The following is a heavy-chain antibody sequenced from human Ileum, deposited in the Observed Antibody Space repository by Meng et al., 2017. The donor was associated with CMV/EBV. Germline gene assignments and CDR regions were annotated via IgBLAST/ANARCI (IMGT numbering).Heavy chain of an antibody. D-gene: IGHD3-3*01. Sequence: QPPQWGAGQVKPSEPLSLECAVHKSAFRDYYWTWIRQSPGKGLEWIGEINNRGSTNYNPSLKSRVTISIDTSRNQFSLKLTSMTAADTAVYYCARASPQRRFLSYWGQGTLVTVSS. CDR2: INNRGST. J-gene: IGHJ4*02. V-gene: IGHV4-34*01. CDR1: KSAFRDYY. CDR3: ARASPQRRFLSY.